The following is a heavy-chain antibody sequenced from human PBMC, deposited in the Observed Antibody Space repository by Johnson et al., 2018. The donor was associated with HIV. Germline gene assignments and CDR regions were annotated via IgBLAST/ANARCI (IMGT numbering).Heavy chain of an antibody. CDR3: AKDGPYSSGIDASDI. J-gene: IGHJ3*02. CDR2: IGTAGDT. D-gene: IGHD6-19*01. CDR1: GFTFSSYW. Sequence: VQLVESGGGLVQPGGSLRLSCAASGFTFSSYWMSWVRQATGKGLEWVSAIGTAGDTYYPGSVKGRFTISRENAKNSLYLQMNSLRAEDTAMYYCAKDGPYSSGIDASDIWGQGTVVTVSS. V-gene: IGHV3-13*01.